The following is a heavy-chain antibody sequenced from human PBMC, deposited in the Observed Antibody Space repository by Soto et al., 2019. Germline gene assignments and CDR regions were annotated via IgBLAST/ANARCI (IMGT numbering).Heavy chain of an antibody. CDR3: ARAYSSGCLDY. J-gene: IGHJ4*02. V-gene: IGHV4-59*01. CDR1: GGSISSYY. Sequence: SETLSLTCTLSGGSISSYYRSWIRQPPGKGLEWIGYIYYSGSTNYNPSLKRRVTISVDTSKNQFSLKLSSVTAADTAVYYCARAYSSGCLDYWGQGTLVTVFS. CDR2: IYYSGST. D-gene: IGHD6-19*01.